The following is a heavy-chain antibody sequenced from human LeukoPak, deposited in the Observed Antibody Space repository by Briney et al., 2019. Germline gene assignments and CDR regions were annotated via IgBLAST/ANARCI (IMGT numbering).Heavy chain of an antibody. D-gene: IGHD2/OR15-2a*01. CDR1: GFPMGSYW. V-gene: IGHV3-7*01. CDR2: IRQDGSEK. J-gene: IGHJ3*01. Sequence: GGSLRLSCAGSGFPMGSYWMSWARQAPGRGLEWVANIRQDGSEKYYVDSVKGRLTISRDNAKNSLYLQMNSLRAEDTGIYYCARAGYYGDDAFDLWGQGTMVTISS. CDR3: ARAGYYGDDAFDL.